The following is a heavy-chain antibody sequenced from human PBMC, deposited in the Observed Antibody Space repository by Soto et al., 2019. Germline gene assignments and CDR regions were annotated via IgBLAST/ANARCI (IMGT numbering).Heavy chain of an antibody. CDR3: TSPPRSSRDWRSY. CDR1: GFTFSDHF. V-gene: IGHV3-72*01. Sequence: EVQLVESGGGLVQPGGSLRLSCAASGFTFSDHFMEWVRQAPGKGLEWVGRARHKPGPYMTEYAASVKGRLTISREESKNSLFLQMNRLETEDTALYYCTSPPRSSRDWRSYWGPGTLVTVSS. CDR2: ARHKPGPYMT. J-gene: IGHJ4*02. D-gene: IGHD6-13*01.